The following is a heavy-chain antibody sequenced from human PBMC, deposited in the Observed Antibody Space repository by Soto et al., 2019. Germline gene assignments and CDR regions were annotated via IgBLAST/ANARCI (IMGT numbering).Heavy chain of an antibody. CDR3: AKEYYYGAGPDV. D-gene: IGHD3-10*01. J-gene: IGHJ6*02. Sequence: EVQLLESGGGLVQPGGSLRLSCAASGFSFSAFAMSWVRQAPGKGLEWVSTISIGGDSTYYADSVKGRFTISRDNSKSTLFLQMNSLRAEDTALYYCAKEYYYGAGPDVWGQVTTVTVSS. CDR2: ISIGGDST. CDR1: GFSFSAFA. V-gene: IGHV3-23*01.